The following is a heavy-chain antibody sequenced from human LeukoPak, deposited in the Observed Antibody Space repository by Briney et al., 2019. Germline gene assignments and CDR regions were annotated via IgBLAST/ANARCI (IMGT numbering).Heavy chain of an antibody. V-gene: IGHV1-8*03. CDR2: MNPNSGNT. CDR3: ARVGGGYSYGFDY. D-gene: IGHD5-18*01. Sequence: ASVKVSCKVSGYTLTELSMHWVRQAPGQGLEWMGWMNPNSGNTGYAQKFQGRVTITRNTSISTAYMELSSLRSEDTAVYYCARVGGGYSYGFDYWGQGTLVTVSS. J-gene: IGHJ4*02. CDR1: GYTLTELS.